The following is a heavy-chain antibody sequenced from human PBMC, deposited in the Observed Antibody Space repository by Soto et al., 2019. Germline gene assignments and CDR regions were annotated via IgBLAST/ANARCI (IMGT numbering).Heavy chain of an antibody. CDR3: ARGDRGGFDL. CDR2: IHSDGTTT. J-gene: IGHJ3*01. D-gene: IGHD3-10*01. V-gene: IGHV3-74*01. CDR1: GFTFDYYW. Sequence: PGGSLRLSCAASGFTFDYYWMHWVRQAPGKGLVWVSRIHSDGTTTTYADSVKGRFTISRDNARNTVSLQMSSLRVEDTAVYYCARGDRGGFDLWGHGTVVTVSS.